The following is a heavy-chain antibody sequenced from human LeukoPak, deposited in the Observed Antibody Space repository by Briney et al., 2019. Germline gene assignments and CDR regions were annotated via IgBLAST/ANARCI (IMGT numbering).Heavy chain of an antibody. CDR1: GYTFSSYG. J-gene: IGHJ3*02. CDR3: ARDLMLRFLEWLRAPAFDM. Sequence: GASVKVSCKASGYTFSSYGINWVRQAPGQGLEWMGWISAYNGNTNYAQNLQGRFTITKDKSKNTAYMELRSLRAQDTGVYYCARDLMLRFLEWLRAPAFDMGGGGTMVTVP. CDR2: ISAYNGNT. D-gene: IGHD3-3*01. V-gene: IGHV1-18*01.